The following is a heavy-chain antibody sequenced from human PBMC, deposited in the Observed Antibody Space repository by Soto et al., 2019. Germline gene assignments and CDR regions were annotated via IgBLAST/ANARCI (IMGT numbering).Heavy chain of an antibody. V-gene: IGHV3-30-3*01. CDR2: ISYDGSNK. CDR3: ARDLLYYDSSGYYSPSY. Sequence: QVQLVASGGGVVQPGRSLRLSCAASGFTFSSYAMHWVRQAPGKGLEWVAVISYDGSNKYYADSVKGRFTISRDNSKNTLYLQMNSLRAEDTAVYYCARDLLYYDSSGYYSPSYWGQGTLVTVSS. J-gene: IGHJ4*02. D-gene: IGHD3-22*01. CDR1: GFTFSSYA.